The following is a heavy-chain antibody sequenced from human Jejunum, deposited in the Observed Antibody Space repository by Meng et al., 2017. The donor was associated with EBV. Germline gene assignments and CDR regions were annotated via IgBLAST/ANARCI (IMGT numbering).Heavy chain of an antibody. J-gene: IGHJ4*02. CDR2: IYYSGST. Sequence: QVQLQVSGPGLVKPSGTLSLICAVSGDSIDSRNWWSWVRQSPERGLEWIGEIYYSGSTNYNPSLKSRVTILVDRSENHFSLHLSSVTAADTAVYYCVRGGDYCLVYWGQGTLVTVSS. CDR3: VRGGDYCLVY. V-gene: IGHV4-4*02. D-gene: IGHD2-21*02. CDR1: GDSIDSRNW.